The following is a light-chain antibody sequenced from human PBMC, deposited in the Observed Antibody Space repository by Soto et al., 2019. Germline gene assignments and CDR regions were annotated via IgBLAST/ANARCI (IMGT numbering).Light chain of an antibody. Sequence: EIVMTQSPATLSVSPGERATLSCRASQSVSGNLAWYQHKPGQAPRLLIYGASTRATGIPARFSGSGSGTEFTLPVSSLQSEVFRVYYCLQCKRGPRTFGPGTKLE. CDR2: GAS. V-gene: IGKV3-15*01. CDR1: QSVSGN. CDR3: LQCKRGPRT. J-gene: IGKJ2*01.